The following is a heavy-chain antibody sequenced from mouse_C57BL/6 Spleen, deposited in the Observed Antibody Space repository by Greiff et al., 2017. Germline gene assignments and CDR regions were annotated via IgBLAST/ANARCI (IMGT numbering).Heavy chain of an antibody. D-gene: IGHD1-1*01. J-gene: IGHJ4*01. CDR2: IDPSDSET. Sequence: QVHVKQPGAELVRPGSSVKLSCKASGYTFTSYWMHWVKQRPIQGLEWIGNIDPSDSETHYNQKFKDKATLTVDKSSSTAYMQLSSLTSEDSAVYYCARGSSLYYYAMDYWGQGTSVTVSS. CDR3: ARGSSLYYYAMDY. V-gene: IGHV1-52*01. CDR1: GYTFTSYW.